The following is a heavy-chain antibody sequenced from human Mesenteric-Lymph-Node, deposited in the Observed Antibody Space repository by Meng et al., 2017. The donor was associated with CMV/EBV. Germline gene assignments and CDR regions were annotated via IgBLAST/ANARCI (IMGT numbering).Heavy chain of an antibody. V-gene: IGHV3-33*01. CDR2: IWKDGSEK. CDR1: YG. Sequence: YGMHLVRQAPGKGLEWVAVIWKDGSEKFYADSVKGRFIISRDNSNNMLYLQMNSLRAEDTAVYYCARDFLGHCSSTSCYTHEYFQHWGQGTLVTVSS. CDR3: ARDFLGHCSSTSCYTHEYFQH. J-gene: IGHJ1*01. D-gene: IGHD2-2*02.